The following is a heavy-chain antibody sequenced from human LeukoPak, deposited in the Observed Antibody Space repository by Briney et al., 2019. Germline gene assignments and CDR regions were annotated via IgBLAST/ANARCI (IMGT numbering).Heavy chain of an antibody. D-gene: IGHD6-13*01. Sequence: GESLNISCKGSGYDFTSHWIGGVRQMPGKGLECRGIIYPGDSDTRYSPSFQGQVTISADKSSYTAYLQWSSLKASDTAMYYCARRGAYSSTSYYFDYWGQGTLVTVSS. J-gene: IGHJ4*02. V-gene: IGHV5-51*01. CDR3: ARRGAYSSTSYYFDY. CDR2: IYPGDSDT. CDR1: GYDFTSHW.